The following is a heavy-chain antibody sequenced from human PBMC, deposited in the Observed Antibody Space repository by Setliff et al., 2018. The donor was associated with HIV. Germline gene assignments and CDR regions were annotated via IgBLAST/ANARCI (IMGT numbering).Heavy chain of an antibody. Sequence: SETLSLTCTVSGGSIISGDHYWSWIRQPPGKGLEWIDYIYYSGSTYYNPSLKSRVTISVDTSKNQFSVKLSSVTAADTAVYYCVQDYCSHDSCNPFDYWGQGTLVTVSS. CDR3: VQDYCSHDSCNPFDY. D-gene: IGHD2-15*01. CDR2: IYYSGST. CDR1: GGSIISGDHY. J-gene: IGHJ4*02. V-gene: IGHV4-30-4*08.